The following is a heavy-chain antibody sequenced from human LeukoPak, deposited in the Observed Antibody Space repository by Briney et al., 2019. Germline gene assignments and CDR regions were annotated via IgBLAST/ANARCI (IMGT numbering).Heavy chain of an antibody. CDR3: AKGGYIGYNGLFDM. V-gene: IGHV3-23*01. CDR2: ISSGGTET. J-gene: IGHJ3*02. CDR1: GFTFSPYI. D-gene: IGHD1-1*01. Sequence: PGGSLRLSCAGSGFTFSPYIVSWVRQAPGKGLQWVSGISSGGTETYYADSVRGRFTISRDDSRNMVYLQMNSLRAEDTATYYCAKGGYIGYNGLFDMWGQGTMVTVSS.